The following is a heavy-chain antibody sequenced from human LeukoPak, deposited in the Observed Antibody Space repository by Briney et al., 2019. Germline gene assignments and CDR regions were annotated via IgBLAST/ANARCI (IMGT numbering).Heavy chain of an antibody. D-gene: IGHD3-10*01. J-gene: IGHJ6*03. CDR1: GFTFGDYA. Sequence: GGSLRLSCTASGFTFGDYAMSWFRQAPGKGLEWVGFIRSKAYGGTTEYAASVKGRFTISRDDSKSIAYLQMNSLKTEDTAVYYCTRVGYGLGSFHMDVWGKGTTVTVSS. V-gene: IGHV3-49*03. CDR3: TRVGYGLGSFHMDV. CDR2: IRSKAYGGTT.